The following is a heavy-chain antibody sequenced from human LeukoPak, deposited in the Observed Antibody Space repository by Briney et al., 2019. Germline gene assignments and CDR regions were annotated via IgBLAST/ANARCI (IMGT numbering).Heavy chain of an antibody. CDR2: FAPEVDDT. CDR3: ATGKWELAHMDV. V-gene: IGHV1-24*01. D-gene: IGHD1-26*01. CDR1: GYTLTELS. Sequence: ASVKVSCKDSGYTLTELSMHWVRPALGKGREWMGGFAPEVDDTIYAQKFQGRVTMTEDTTTDTAYMELSSLRSEDTAVYYCATGKWELAHMDVWGQGTTVTVSS. J-gene: IGHJ6*02.